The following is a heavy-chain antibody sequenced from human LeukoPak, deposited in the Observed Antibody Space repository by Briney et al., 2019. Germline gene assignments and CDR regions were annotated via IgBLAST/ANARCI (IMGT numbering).Heavy chain of an antibody. J-gene: IGHJ5*02. CDR2: IYFSGST. Sequence: SETLSLTCTVSGGSISSYYWSWIRQPPGKGLEWIGYIYFSGSTNYNPSLKSQVTISVDTSKNQFSLKLSSVTAADTAVYYCARNPELKWFDPWGQGTLVTVSS. CDR1: GGSISSYY. D-gene: IGHD1-14*01. CDR3: ARNPELKWFDP. V-gene: IGHV4-59*01.